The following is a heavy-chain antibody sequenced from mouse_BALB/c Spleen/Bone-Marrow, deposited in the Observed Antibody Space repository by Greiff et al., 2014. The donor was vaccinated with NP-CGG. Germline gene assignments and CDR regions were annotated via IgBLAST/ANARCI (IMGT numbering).Heavy chain of an antibody. CDR3: ARHLYYFDY. V-gene: IGHV1-62-2*01. J-gene: IGHJ2*01. Sequence: VLLVESGAGLVKPGASVKLSCKASGYTFTEFIIHWVKQRPGQGLEWIGWFYPGSDSIKYNEKFKDKATLTADISSSTVYMELSRLTSEDSAVYFCARHLYYFDYWGQGTTLTVSS. CDR1: GYTFTEFI. CDR2: FYPGSDSI.